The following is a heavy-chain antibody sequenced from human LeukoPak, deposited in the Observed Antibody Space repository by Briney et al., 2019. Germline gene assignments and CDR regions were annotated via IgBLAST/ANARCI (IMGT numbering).Heavy chain of an antibody. D-gene: IGHD6-13*01. J-gene: IGHJ6*02. CDR3: ARVESSSWYGYYYYGMDV. CDR2: IYHSGST. CDR1: GYSISSGYY. Sequence: SETLSLTCTVSGYSISSGYYWGWIRQPPGKGLEWIGSIYHSGSTYYNPSLKSRVTISVDTSKNQFSLKLSSVTAADTAVYYCARVESSSWYGYYYYGMDVWGQGTTVTVSS. V-gene: IGHV4-38-2*02.